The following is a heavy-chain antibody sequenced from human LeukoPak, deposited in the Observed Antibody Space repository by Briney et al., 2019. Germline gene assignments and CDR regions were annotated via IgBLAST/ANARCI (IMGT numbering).Heavy chain of an antibody. CDR3: AKNWRGGYYHDFES. J-gene: IGHJ4*02. D-gene: IGHD3-22*01. Sequence: LSLTCSVSDDSITMYYWTWIRQAPGKGLEWVALISYEGTHKYYADSVQGRFTISRDTSKNTLFLQMNSLRSEDTAVYYCAKNWRGGYYHDFESWGQGTLVTVSS. V-gene: IGHV3-30*18. CDR2: ISYEGTHK. CDR1: DDSITMYY.